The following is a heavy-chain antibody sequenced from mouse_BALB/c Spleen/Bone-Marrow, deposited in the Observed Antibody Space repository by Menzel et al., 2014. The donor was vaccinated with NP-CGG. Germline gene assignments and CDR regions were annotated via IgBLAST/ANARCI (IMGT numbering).Heavy chain of an antibody. CDR2: IRNKANGYTT. Sequence: EVKVVESGGGLVQPGGSLRLSCAPSGFTFTDYYMSWVRQPPGKALEWLGFIRNKANGYTTEYSASVKGRFTISRDNSQSILYLQMNTLRAEDSATYYCARDRGLTYFDYWGQGTTLTVSS. CDR3: ARDRGLTYFDY. V-gene: IGHV7-3*02. J-gene: IGHJ2*01. CDR1: GFTFTDYY. D-gene: IGHD2-4*01.